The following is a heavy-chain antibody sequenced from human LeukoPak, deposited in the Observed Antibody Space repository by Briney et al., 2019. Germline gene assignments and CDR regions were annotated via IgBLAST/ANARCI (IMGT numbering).Heavy chain of an antibody. CDR3: AKAEYSYGRVDY. Sequence: GGSLRLSCAASGFTFSSYAMSWVRQAPGKGLEWVSALSGSGDSTYYADSVKGRFTISRDNSKNTLYLQMNSLRAEDTAVYYCAKAEYSYGRVDYWGQGTLVTVSS. CDR1: GFTFSSYA. J-gene: IGHJ4*02. V-gene: IGHV3-23*01. D-gene: IGHD5-18*01. CDR2: LSGSGDST.